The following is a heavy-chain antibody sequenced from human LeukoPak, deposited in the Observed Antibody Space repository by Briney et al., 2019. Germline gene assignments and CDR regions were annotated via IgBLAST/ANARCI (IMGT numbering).Heavy chain of an antibody. CDR3: ARGYCSSTSCYPDFQH. V-gene: IGHV1-69*05. D-gene: IGHD2-2*01. CDR1: GGTFSSYA. Sequence: EASVKVSCKASGGTFSSYAISWVRQAPGQGLEWMGGIIPIFGTANYAQKFQGRVTITTDESTSTAYMELSSLRSEDTAVYYCARGYCSSTSCYPDFQHWGQGTLVTVSS. J-gene: IGHJ1*01. CDR2: IIPIFGTA.